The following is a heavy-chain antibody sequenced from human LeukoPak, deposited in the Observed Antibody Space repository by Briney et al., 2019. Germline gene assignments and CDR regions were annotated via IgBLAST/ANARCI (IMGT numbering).Heavy chain of an antibody. V-gene: IGHV3-74*01. Sequence: HPGGSLRLSCAASGFTFINAWMAWVRQAPGKGLEWVSRINSDGSSTSYADSVKGRFTISRDNAKNTLYLQMNSLRAEDTAVYYCARDLRLIAVDYWGQGTLVTVSS. CDR3: ARDLRLIAVDY. J-gene: IGHJ4*02. D-gene: IGHD6-13*01. CDR2: INSDGSST. CDR1: GFTFINAW.